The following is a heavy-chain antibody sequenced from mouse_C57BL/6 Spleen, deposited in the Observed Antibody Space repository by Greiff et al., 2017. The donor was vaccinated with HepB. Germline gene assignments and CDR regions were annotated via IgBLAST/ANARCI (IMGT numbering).Heavy chain of an antibody. CDR2: ISDGGSYT. J-gene: IGHJ1*03. CDR1: GFTFSSYA. V-gene: IGHV5-4*01. CDR3: ARDPLLLAYWYFGV. D-gene: IGHD1-1*01. Sequence: EVHLVESGGGLVKPGGSLKLSCAASGFTFSSYAMSWVRQTPEKRLEWVATISDGGSYTYYPDNVKGRFTISRDNAKNNRYLQMSHLKSEDTAMYYCARDPLLLAYWYFGVWGTGTTVTVSS.